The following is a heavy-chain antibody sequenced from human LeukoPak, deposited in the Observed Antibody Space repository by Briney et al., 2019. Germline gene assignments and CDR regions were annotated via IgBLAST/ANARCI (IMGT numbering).Heavy chain of an antibody. Sequence: GGSLRLPCAASGFTFSSYGMHWVRQAPGKGLEWVAVIWYDGSNKYYGDSVKGRFTISRDNSKNTLYLQMNSLRAEDTAVYYCARDSGLTVSGYWGQGTLVTVSS. V-gene: IGHV3-33*01. CDR2: IWYDGSNK. J-gene: IGHJ4*02. CDR3: ARDSGLTVSGY. CDR1: GFTFSSYG. D-gene: IGHD4-17*01.